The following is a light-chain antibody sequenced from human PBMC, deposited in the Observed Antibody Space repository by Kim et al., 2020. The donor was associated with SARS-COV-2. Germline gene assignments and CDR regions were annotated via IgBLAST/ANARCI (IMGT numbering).Light chain of an antibody. CDR1: SSVVGGYNY. J-gene: IGLJ2*01. Sequence: GPSITISCPGTSSVVGGYNYFSWYQQHPGKAPKLIIDDVSHRPSGVSNRFAGSKSGNTASLTISGLQAEDEADYYCSSYTSSSTRVFGGGTQLTVL. CDR3: SSYTSSSTRV. V-gene: IGLV2-14*03. CDR2: DVS.